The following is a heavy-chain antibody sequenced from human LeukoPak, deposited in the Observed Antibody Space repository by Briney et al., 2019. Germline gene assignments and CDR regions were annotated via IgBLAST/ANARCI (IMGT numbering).Heavy chain of an antibody. CDR2: IGAGGGST. J-gene: IGHJ4*02. D-gene: IGHD3-10*01. V-gene: IGHV3-23*01. Sequence: GGSLRLSCAASGFSFSNYAMSWVRQAPGKGLQWVSAIGAGGGSTYYADSVKGRFAISRDNSKNTLYLQMNSLRAEDTAVYYCAKLGMVRGEGYWGQGTLVTVSS. CDR3: AKLGMVRGEGY. CDR1: GFSFSNYA.